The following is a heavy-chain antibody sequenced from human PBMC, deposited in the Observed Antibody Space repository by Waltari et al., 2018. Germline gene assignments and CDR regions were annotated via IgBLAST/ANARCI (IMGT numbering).Heavy chain of an antibody. CDR1: GFTFSSYS. CDR2: ISSSSSTI. Sequence: GLVQPGGSLRLSCAASGFTFSSYSMNWVRQAPGKGLEWVSYISSSSSTIYYADSVKGRFTISRDNAKNSLYLQMSSLGAEDTAVYYCARDMATFDYWSQGTLVTVSS. D-gene: IGHD3-10*01. CDR3: ARDMATFDY. J-gene: IGHJ4*02. V-gene: IGHV3-48*01.